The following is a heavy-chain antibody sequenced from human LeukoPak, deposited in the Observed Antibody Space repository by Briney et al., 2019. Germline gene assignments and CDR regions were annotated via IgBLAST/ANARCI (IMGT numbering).Heavy chain of an antibody. D-gene: IGHD3/OR15-3a*01. J-gene: IGHJ4*02. V-gene: IGHV3-11*01. CDR2: ISGSGNDI. CDR3: GTHAGRTGSDD. Sequence: GGSLRLSCATSGFIFSGYYMSWIRQAPGKGLQWVSYISGSGNDISYADSVKGRFTISRDNAKGSLYLQMNSLRAADTAVYYCGTHAGRTGSDDWGQGTLVTVSS. CDR1: GFIFSGYY.